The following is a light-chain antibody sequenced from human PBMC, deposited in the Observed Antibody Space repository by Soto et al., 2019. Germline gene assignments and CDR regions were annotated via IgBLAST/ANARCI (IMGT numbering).Light chain of an antibody. CDR3: SSYTSSSTVV. Sequence: QSALTQPASVSGSPGQSVTISCTGTSSDVGGYNYVSWYQQHPGKAPKLMIYDVDNRPSGVSNRFSGSRSGNTASLTISGLLAEDEADYYCSSYTSSSTVVFGGGTKLTVL. CDR2: DVD. V-gene: IGLV2-14*01. J-gene: IGLJ2*01. CDR1: SSDVGGYNY.